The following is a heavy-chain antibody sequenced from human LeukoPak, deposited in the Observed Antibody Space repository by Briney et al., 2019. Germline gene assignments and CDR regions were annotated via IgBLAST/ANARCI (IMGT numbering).Heavy chain of an antibody. CDR1: GFTFSSDG. CDR3: ATASRLSYDTFDI. D-gene: IGHD2/OR15-2a*01. CDR2: ISYDGSHK. J-gene: IGHJ3*02. Sequence: GGSLRLSCAASGFTFSSDGMHWVRQALGKGLEWVAVISYDGSHKYYADFVKGRFTISRDNSKNTLYLQMNSLRAEDTAVYYCATASRLSYDTFDIWGQGTVVTVSS. V-gene: IGHV3-30*03.